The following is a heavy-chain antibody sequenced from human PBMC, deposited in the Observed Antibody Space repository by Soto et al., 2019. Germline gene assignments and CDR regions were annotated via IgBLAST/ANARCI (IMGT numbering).Heavy chain of an antibody. CDR3: ARVPDV. J-gene: IGHJ6*02. CDR1: GGSISSCGYS. V-gene: IGHV4-30-2*01. Sequence: SETLSLTCAVSGGSISSCGYSWTWIRQPPGKGLEWIGYIYHSGSTYYNPSLKSRVTISVDRSKNQFSLKLNSVTAADTAVYYCARVPDVWGQGTTVTVS. CDR2: IYHSGST.